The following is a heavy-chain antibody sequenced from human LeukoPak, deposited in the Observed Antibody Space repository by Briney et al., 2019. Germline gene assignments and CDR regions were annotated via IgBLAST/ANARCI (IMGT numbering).Heavy chain of an antibody. D-gene: IGHD6-13*01. CDR1: GGSISSGGYY. Sequence: SQTLSLTCTVSGGSISSGGYYWSWIRQPPGKGLEWIGYIYHSGSTYYNPSLKSRVTISVDRSKNQFSLKLSSVTAADTAVYYCARDPRMGAAAGLDYWGQGTLVTVSS. J-gene: IGHJ4*02. CDR2: IYHSGST. CDR3: ARDPRMGAAAGLDY. V-gene: IGHV4-30-2*01.